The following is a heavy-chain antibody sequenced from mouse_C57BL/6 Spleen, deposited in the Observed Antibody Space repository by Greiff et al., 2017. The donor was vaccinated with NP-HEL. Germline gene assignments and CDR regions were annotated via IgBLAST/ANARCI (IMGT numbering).Heavy chain of an antibody. Sequence: VLLVESDAELVKPGASVKISCKVSGYTFTDHTIHWMKQRPEQGLEWIGYIYPRDGSTKYNEKFKGKATLTADKSSSTAYMQLNSLTSEDSAVYFCARTYYYGSSLWFAYWGQGTLVTVSA. V-gene: IGHV1-78*01. D-gene: IGHD1-1*01. J-gene: IGHJ3*01. CDR3: ARTYYYGSSLWFAY. CDR2: IYPRDGST. CDR1: GYTFTDHT.